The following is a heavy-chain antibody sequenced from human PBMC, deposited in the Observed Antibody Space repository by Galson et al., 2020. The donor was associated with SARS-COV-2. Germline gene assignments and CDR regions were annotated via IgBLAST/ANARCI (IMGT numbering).Heavy chain of an antibody. CDR1: GFSLSNARMG. Sequence: SGPTLVKPTETLTLTCTVSGFSLSNARMGVSWIRQPPGKALEWLAHIFSNEEKSYSTSLKSRLTISKDTSKSQVVLTMTNMDPVDTATYYCERISSGWELRGLFDPWGKGTLVAVSS. CDR3: ERISSGWELRGLFDP. D-gene: IGHD2-15*01. J-gene: IGHJ5*02. V-gene: IGHV2-26*01. CDR2: IFSNEEK.